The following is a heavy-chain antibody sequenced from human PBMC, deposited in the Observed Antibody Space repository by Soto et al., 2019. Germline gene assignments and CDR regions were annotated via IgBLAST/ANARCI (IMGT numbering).Heavy chain of an antibody. CDR1: GGSISSGGYY. D-gene: IGHD2-15*01. Sequence: QVQLQESGPGLVKPSQTLSLTCTVSGGSISSGGYYWSWIRQHPGKGLEWIGYIYYSGSTYYNPSLKSRVTVSVDTSKNQFSLKLSSVTAADTAVYYCARDWACSGGSCEGGAFDIWGQGTMVTVSS. CDR3: ARDWACSGGSCEGGAFDI. CDR2: IYYSGST. V-gene: IGHV4-31*03. J-gene: IGHJ3*02.